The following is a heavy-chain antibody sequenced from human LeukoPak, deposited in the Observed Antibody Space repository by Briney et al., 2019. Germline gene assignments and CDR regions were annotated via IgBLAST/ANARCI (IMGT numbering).Heavy chain of an antibody. CDR3: AKAPRVGGYEIN. J-gene: IGHJ4*02. D-gene: IGHD5-12*01. CDR2: ISGSGGST. Sequence: GGSLRLSCAASGFTFSSYAMTWVRQAPGKGLEWVSSISGSGGSTYYADSVKGRFTISRDNSKNTLLLQMNSLRAEDTAVYYCAKAPRVGGYEINWGQGTLVTVSS. V-gene: IGHV3-23*01. CDR1: GFTFSSYA.